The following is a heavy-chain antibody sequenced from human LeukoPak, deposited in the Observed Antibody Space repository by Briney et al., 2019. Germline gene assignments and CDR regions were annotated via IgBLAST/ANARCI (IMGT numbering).Heavy chain of an antibody. CDR2: IYYTGNT. Sequence: SETLSLTCTVSGDSIRNSVYYWVWIRQPPGKGLEWIGNIYYTGNTYYNPSLKGRVTISVDTSNNQFSLQLHSVTAADTAVYYCARHPNVNYYDSSGYYYVTWGSYYMDVWGKGTTVTISS. D-gene: IGHD3-22*01. CDR1: GDSIRNSVYY. V-gene: IGHV4-39*07. J-gene: IGHJ6*03. CDR3: ARHPNVNYYDSSGYYYVTWGSYYMDV.